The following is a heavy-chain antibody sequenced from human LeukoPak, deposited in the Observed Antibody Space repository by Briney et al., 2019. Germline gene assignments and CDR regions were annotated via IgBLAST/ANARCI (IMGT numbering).Heavy chain of an antibody. D-gene: IGHD5-18*01. CDR2: IYYSGST. J-gene: IGHJ6*02. V-gene: IGHV4-61*01. CDR1: GGSVSSGSYY. CDR3: ARAGGYVQKSYGMDV. Sequence: SETLSLTCSVSGGSVSSGSYYWSWIRQPPGKGLEWIGYIYYSGSTNYNPSLKSRVTISVDTSKNQFSLKLSSVTAADTAVYYCARAGGYVQKSYGMDVWGQGTTVTVSS.